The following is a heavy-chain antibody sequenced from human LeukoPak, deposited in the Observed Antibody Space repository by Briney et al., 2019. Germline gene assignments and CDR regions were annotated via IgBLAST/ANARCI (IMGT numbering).Heavy chain of an antibody. V-gene: IGHV3-23*01. CDR2: ITGIGGTK. CDR3: AKWGHYDGFYDSDC. J-gene: IGHJ4*02. Sequence: GGSLRLSCAASGFTFSNYAMSWVRQAPGKGLELVSAITGIGGTKWYADSVKGHFTISRDNSKNTLYLQTNSLGVDDTAVYYCAKWGHYDGFYDSDCWGQGTLVTVSS. CDR1: GFTFSNYA. D-gene: IGHD3-3*01.